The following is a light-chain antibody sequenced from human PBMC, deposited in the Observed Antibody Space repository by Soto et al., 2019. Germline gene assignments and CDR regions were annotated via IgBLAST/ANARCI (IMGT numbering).Light chain of an antibody. V-gene: IGLV2-14*01. J-gene: IGLJ1*01. CDR2: DVS. Sequence: QSVLTQPASVSGSPGQSITISCTGTSSDVGGYNYVSWYQQHPGKAPKLLIYDVSNRPSGVSNRFSGSKSGNTASLTISGLQAEDEADYYCSSYTSSSTLDVFGTGTKDRP. CDR1: SSDVGGYNY. CDR3: SSYTSSSTLDV.